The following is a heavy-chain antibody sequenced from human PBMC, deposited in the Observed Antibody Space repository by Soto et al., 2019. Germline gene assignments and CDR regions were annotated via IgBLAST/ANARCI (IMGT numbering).Heavy chain of an antibody. D-gene: IGHD6-13*01. V-gene: IGHV4-59*11. J-gene: IGHJ6*02. CDR2: IYYSGST. CDR1: DGSISSHY. CDR3: ARDIIVVGAAGTFYYYYGMDV. Sequence: SETLSLTCTVSDGSISSHYWSWIRQPPGKGLEWIGYIYYSGSTNYNPSLKSRVTISVDTSKNQFSLKLSSVTAADTAVYYCARDIIVVGAAGTFYYYYGMDVWGQGTTVTVSS.